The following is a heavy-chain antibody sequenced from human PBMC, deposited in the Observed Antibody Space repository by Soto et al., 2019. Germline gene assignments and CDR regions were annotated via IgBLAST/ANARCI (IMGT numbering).Heavy chain of an antibody. V-gene: IGHV4-39*01. Sequence: PSETLSLTCTVSGGSISSSSYYWGWIRQPPGKGLEWIGSIYYSGSTYYNPSLKSRVTISVDTSKNQFSLKLSSVTAADTAVYYCARHGFGPMVRGVGEFDYWGQGTLVTVSS. D-gene: IGHD3-10*01. J-gene: IGHJ4*02. CDR3: ARHGFGPMVRGVGEFDY. CDR2: IYYSGST. CDR1: GGSISSSSYY.